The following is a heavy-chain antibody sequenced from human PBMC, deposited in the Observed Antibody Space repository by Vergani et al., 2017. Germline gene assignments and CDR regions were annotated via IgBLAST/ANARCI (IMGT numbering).Heavy chain of an antibody. CDR2: IWYDGSNK. Sequence: VQLVESGGGLVQPGRSLRLSCAASGFTFSSYGMHWVRQAPGKGLEWVAVIWYDGSNKYYADSVKGRFTISRDNSKDTLYLQMNSLRAEDTAVYYCARQTGTTIISAFDIWGQGTMVTVSS. V-gene: IGHV3-33*08. D-gene: IGHD1-1*01. CDR1: GFTFSSYG. CDR3: ARQTGTTIISAFDI. J-gene: IGHJ3*02.